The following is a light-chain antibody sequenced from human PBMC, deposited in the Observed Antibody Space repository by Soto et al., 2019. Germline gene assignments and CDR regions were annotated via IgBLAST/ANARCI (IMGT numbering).Light chain of an antibody. CDR3: QQFGSSPPT. CDR1: QSVSSK. J-gene: IGKJ1*01. Sequence: EIVMTQSPATLSVSPGERATLSCRASQSVSSKLAWYQRKPGQAPRLLIYGASSRATAIPDTFSGSGSGTDFTLTISRLEPEDFAMYYCQQFGSSPPTFGQGTKV. CDR2: GAS. V-gene: IGKV3-20*01.